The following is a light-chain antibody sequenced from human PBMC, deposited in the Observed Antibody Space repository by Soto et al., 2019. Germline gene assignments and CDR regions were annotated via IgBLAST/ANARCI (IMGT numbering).Light chain of an antibody. CDR1: SSDVGGYNY. V-gene: IGLV2-8*01. CDR2: EVS. Sequence: QAVVTQPPSASESPGQSVTISCTGTSSDVGGYNYVSWYQQHPGKAPKLMIYEVSKRPSGVPDRFSGSKSGNTASLTVSGLQAEDEADYYCSSYAGSNMVVFGGGTKLTVL. CDR3: SSYAGSNMVV. J-gene: IGLJ2*01.